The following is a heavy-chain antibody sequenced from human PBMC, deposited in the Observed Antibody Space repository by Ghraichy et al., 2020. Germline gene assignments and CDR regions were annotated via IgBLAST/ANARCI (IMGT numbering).Heavy chain of an antibody. D-gene: IGHD4-11*01. CDR3: ARETTVTPYNWFDP. V-gene: IGHV1-69*13. CDR1: GGTFSSYA. Sequence: SVKVSCKASGGTFSSYAISWVRQAPGQGLEWMGGIIPIFGTANYAQKFQGRVTITADESTSTAYMELSSLRSEDTAVYYCARETTVTPYNWFDPWGQGTLVTVSS. CDR2: IIPIFGTA. J-gene: IGHJ5*02.